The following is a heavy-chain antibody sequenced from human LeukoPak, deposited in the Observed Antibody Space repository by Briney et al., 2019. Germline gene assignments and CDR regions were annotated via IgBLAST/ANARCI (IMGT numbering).Heavy chain of an antibody. J-gene: IGHJ4*02. Sequence: SETLSLTCTLAAGSTSGYYWSWIRQPPGSGREWVGYIYSRGSTHYNPTLQSGLTISVDTSNKEFSLNLRSVTAADTAVYYCARHYYEISGSYSFDYWGQGALVSVSS. V-gene: IGHV4-59*08. CDR1: AGSTSGYY. CDR3: ARHYYEISGSYSFDY. CDR2: IYSRGST. D-gene: IGHD3-22*01.